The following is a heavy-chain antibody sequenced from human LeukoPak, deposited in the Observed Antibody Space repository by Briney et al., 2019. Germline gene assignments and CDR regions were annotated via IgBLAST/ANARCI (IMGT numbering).Heavy chain of an antibody. CDR3: ASQLAVTGWPSDDY. CDR2: IYSDDTT. D-gene: IGHD3-22*01. J-gene: IGHJ4*02. Sequence: PGGSLRLSCAASGFTFSSSYISWVRQAPGKGLEWVSAIYSDDTTYYANSVKGRFTISRDNAKNSLYLQMNSLRAEDTAVYYCASQLAVTGWPSDDYWGQGTLVTVSS. V-gene: IGHV3-53*01. CDR1: GFTFSSSY.